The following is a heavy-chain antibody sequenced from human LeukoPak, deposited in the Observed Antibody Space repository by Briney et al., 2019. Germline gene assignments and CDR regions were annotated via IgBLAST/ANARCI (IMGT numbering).Heavy chain of an antibody. D-gene: IGHD4-17*01. Sequence: ASVKVSCKASGYTFTGYYMHWVRQAPGQGLEWMGWINPNSGGTNYAQKFQGRVTMTRDTSTSTVYMELSSLRSEDTAVYYCARGRATVTTDYWGQGTLVTVSS. CDR3: ARGRATVTTDY. CDR1: GYTFTGYY. CDR2: INPNSGGT. V-gene: IGHV1-2*02. J-gene: IGHJ4*02.